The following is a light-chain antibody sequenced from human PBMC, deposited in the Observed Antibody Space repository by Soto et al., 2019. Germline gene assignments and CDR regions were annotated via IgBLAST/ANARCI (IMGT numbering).Light chain of an antibody. CDR1: SSNVASHP. CDR3: AAWDDSLNGV. V-gene: IGLV1-44*01. Sequence: QSVLTQPPSASGTPGQRVTISCSGSSSNVASHPVNWYQQVPGTAPKLLIYDNNRRPSGVPDRFSGSKSATSASLAISGLQSDDEADYYCAAWDDSLNGVFGGGTQLTVL. CDR2: DNN. J-gene: IGLJ2*01.